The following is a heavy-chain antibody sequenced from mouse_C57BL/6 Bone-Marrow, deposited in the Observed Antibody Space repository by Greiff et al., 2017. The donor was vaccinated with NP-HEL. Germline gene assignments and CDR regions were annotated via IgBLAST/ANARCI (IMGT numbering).Heavy chain of an antibody. CDR1: GFTFSSYG. Sequence: EVKLVESGGDLVKPGGSLKLSCAASGFTFSSYGMSWVRQTPDKRLEWVATISSGGSYTYYPDSVKGRFTISRDNAKNTLYLQMSSLKSEDTAMYYCAIRVWYFDVWGTGTTVTVSS. J-gene: IGHJ1*03. CDR2: ISSGGSYT. V-gene: IGHV5-6*02. CDR3: AIRVWYFDV.